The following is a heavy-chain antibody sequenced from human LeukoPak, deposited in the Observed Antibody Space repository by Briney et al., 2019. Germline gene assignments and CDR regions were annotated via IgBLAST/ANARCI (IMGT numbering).Heavy chain of an antibody. V-gene: IGHV1-69*04. CDR2: IIPILGIA. Sequence: EASVKVSCKASGYTFTSYGISWVRQAPGQGLEWMGRIIPILGIANYAQKFQGRVTITADKSTSTAYMELSGLRSEDTAVYYCAREGHWNYYYYYGMDVWGQGTTVTVSS. CDR3: AREGHWNYYYYYGMDV. D-gene: IGHD1-1*01. J-gene: IGHJ6*02. CDR1: GYTFTSYG.